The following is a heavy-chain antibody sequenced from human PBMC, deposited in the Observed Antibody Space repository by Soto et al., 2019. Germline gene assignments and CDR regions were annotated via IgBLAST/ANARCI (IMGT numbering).Heavy chain of an antibody. Sequence: EVQLLESGGGLVQPGGSLRLSCAASAFPFSRSAMSWVRQAPGKGLEWVSAISDSGDSTYYADSVKGRFTISRDNSKNTLYLQMNSVRAEDTAVYYCAESPSSGSPTSYWGQGTLVTVSS. J-gene: IGHJ4*02. CDR3: AESPSSGSPTSY. D-gene: IGHD1-26*01. CDR2: ISDSGDST. CDR1: AFPFSRSA. V-gene: IGHV3-23*01.